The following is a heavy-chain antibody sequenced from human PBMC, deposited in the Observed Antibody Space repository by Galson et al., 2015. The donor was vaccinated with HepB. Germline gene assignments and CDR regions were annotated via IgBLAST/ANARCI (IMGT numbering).Heavy chain of an antibody. D-gene: IGHD3-16*01. CDR3: ALGNDAFDI. Sequence: PALVKPTQTLTLTCTFSGFSLSTSGMRVSWIRQPPGKALEWLARIDWDDDKFYSTSLKTRLTISKDTSKNQVVLTMTNMDPVDTATYYCALGNDAFDIWGQGTMVTVSS. CDR1: GFSLSTSGMR. J-gene: IGHJ3*02. V-gene: IGHV2-70*04. CDR2: IDWDDDK.